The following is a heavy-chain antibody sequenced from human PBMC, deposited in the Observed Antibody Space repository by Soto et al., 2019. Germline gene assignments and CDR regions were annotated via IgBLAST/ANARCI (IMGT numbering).Heavy chain of an antibody. CDR1: GFTFSSYA. CDR3: AKGETGTTGNYYYYRDV. Sequence: EVQLLESGGGLVQPGGSLRLSCAASGFTFSSYAMSWVRQAPGQGLEWVSAISGFGAYTYYADSVEGRFTISRDNSKNTLHLQMDSLRAEDTAVYYCAKGETGTTGNYYYYRDVWGKGTTVTVSS. D-gene: IGHD1-1*01. V-gene: IGHV3-23*01. CDR2: ISGFGAYT. J-gene: IGHJ6*03.